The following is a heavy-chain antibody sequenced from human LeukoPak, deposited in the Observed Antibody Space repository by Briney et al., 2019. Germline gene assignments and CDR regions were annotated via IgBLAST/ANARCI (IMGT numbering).Heavy chain of an antibody. CDR3: AKDFVLLWFGEPENWLDP. CDR2: ISSSGSTI. Sequence: PGGSLRLSCAASGFTFSDYYMSWIRQAPGKGLEWVSYISSSGSTIYYADSVKGRFTISRDNAKNSLYLQMDSLRAEDTAVYYCAKDFVLLWFGEPENWLDPWGQGTLVTVSS. J-gene: IGHJ5*02. D-gene: IGHD3-10*01. CDR1: GFTFSDYY. V-gene: IGHV3-11*01.